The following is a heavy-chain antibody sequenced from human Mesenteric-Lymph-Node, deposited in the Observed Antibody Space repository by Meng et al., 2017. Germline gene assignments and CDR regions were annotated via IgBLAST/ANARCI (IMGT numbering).Heavy chain of an antibody. CDR3: TRDIGYYDILTGYYNGYYFDY. CDR1: GFSFSHYA. V-gene: IGHV3-23*01. D-gene: IGHD3-9*01. Sequence: GRSLRLSCETSGFSFSHYAMSWVRQAPGKGLEWVAGMGGSGTYYADSVKGRFTISRDNSKNTLYLQMNSLKTEDTAVYYCTRDIGYYDILTGYYNGYYFDYWGQGTLVTVSS. CDR2: MGGSGT. J-gene: IGHJ4*02.